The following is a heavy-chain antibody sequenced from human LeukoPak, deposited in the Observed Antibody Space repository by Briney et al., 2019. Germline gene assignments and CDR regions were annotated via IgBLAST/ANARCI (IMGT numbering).Heavy chain of an antibody. Sequence: SVKVSCKASGGTFNSYGIIWVRQAPGQGLEWMGGIIPILGTANYAQKFQGRVTISADKYTSTAYMELSSLRSEDTAVYYCGRGARPPHYYYYMDVWGKGTTVTVSS. CDR1: GGTFNSYG. V-gene: IGHV1-69*10. CDR2: IIPILGTA. J-gene: IGHJ6*03. CDR3: GRGARPPHYYYYMDV. D-gene: IGHD5-12*01.